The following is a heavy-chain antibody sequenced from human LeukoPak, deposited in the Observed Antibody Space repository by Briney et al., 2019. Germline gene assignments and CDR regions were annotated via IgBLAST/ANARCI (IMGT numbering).Heavy chain of an antibody. Sequence: PGGSLRLSCAASGFAFSHAWMSWVRQAPGKGLEWVGLIRSKTDGGTTDYAAPVKGRFTISRDDSKNTLYLQMNSRKTEDTAVYYCTTDPPGFGYCSGGSCSSDNWFDPWGQGTLVTVSS. CDR3: TTDPPGFGYCSGGSCSSDNWFDP. CDR1: GFAFSHAW. D-gene: IGHD2-15*01. J-gene: IGHJ5*02. CDR2: IRSKTDGGTT. V-gene: IGHV3-15*01.